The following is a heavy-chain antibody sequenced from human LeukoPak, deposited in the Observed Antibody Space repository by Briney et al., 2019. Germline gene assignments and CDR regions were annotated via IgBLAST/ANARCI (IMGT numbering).Heavy chain of an antibody. J-gene: IGHJ4*02. CDR1: GYSISSGYY. D-gene: IGHD3-22*01. CDR2: IYYSGST. V-gene: IGHV4-61*01. Sequence: SETLSPTCAVSGYSISSGYYWSWIRQPPGKGLEWIGYIYYSGSTNYNPTLKSRVTISVDTSKNQFSLKLSSVTAADTAVYYCARGNYYDSPYDYWGQGTLVTVSS. CDR3: ARGNYYDSPYDY.